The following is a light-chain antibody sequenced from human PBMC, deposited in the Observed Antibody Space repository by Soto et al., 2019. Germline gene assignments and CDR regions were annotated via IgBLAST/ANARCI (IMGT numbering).Light chain of an antibody. Sequence: HSVLTQPPSASGTPGQRVTISCSGSSSNIGSNTVNWYQQLPGTAPKLLIYSNNQRPSGAPDRVSGSKSGTSASLAISGLQSEDEADYYCAAWDDSLNGYYVFGTGTKLTVL. CDR2: SNN. J-gene: IGLJ1*01. CDR3: AAWDDSLNGYYV. CDR1: SSNIGSNT. V-gene: IGLV1-44*01.